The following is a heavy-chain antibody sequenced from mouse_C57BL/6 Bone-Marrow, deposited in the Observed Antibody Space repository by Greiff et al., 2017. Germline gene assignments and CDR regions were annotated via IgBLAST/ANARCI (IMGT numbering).Heavy chain of an antibody. D-gene: IGHD2-2*01. V-gene: IGHV5-4*01. J-gene: IGHJ2*01. Sequence: EVKLMESGGGLVKPGGSLKLSCAASGFTFSSYAMSWVRQTPEKRLEWVATISDGGSYTYYPDNVKGRFTISRDNAKNNLYLQMSHLKSEDTAMYYCARERGLRPYYFDYWGQGTTLTVSS. CDR1: GFTFSSYA. CDR2: ISDGGSYT. CDR3: ARERGLRPYYFDY.